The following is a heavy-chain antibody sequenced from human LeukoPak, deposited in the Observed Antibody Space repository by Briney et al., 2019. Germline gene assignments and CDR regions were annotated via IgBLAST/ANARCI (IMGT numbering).Heavy chain of an antibody. D-gene: IGHD6-13*01. CDR1: GGSINFYY. CDR2: IYSTGST. J-gene: IGHJ4*02. CDR3: ARGIADPYSFDS. Sequence: PSETLSLTCTVSGGSINFYYWSWIRQPAGKGLEWIGRIYSTGSTNYSPSLKSRITMSVDKSKNQFSLNLSSVTAADTAVYYCARGIADPYSFDSWGQGTLVTVSS. V-gene: IGHV4-4*07.